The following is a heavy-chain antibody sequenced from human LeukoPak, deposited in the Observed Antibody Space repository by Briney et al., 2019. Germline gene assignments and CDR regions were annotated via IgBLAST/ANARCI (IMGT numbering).Heavy chain of an antibody. J-gene: IGHJ4*02. V-gene: IGHV3-23*01. CDR1: GFIFSSYA. Sequence: GGSLRLSCAASGFIFSSYAMSWVRQAPGKGLEWVSAISGSGGSTYYADSVKGRFTISRDNSKNTLYLQMNSLRAEDTAVYYCAKILTQSYYDSSGPVGYWGQGTLVTVSS. D-gene: IGHD3-22*01. CDR2: ISGSGGST. CDR3: AKILTQSYYDSSGPVGY.